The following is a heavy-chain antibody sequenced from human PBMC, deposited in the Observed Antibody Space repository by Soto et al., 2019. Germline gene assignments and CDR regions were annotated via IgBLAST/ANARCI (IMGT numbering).Heavy chain of an antibody. CDR1: GFPFSSTD. Sequence: PWGSLRLSCAASGFPFSSTDMTWVRQAPWKGLEWVSTIGVSGGTTYYADSVKGRFTISRDNSINTVYLQMNSLRADDTALYYCAKNSGWFNTWGQGALVTVS. CDR2: IGVSGGTT. V-gene: IGHV3-23*01. CDR3: AKNSGWFNT. D-gene: IGHD3-10*01. J-gene: IGHJ5*02.